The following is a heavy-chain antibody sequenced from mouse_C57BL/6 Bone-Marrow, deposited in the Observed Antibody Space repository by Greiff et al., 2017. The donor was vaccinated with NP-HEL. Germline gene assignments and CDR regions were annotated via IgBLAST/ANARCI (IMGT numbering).Heavy chain of an antibody. CDR3: ARGSGSSLFDY. CDR2: IHPNSGST. D-gene: IGHD1-1*01. Sequence: QVQLQQSGAELVKPGASVKLSCKASGYTFTSYWMHWVKQRPGQGLEWIGMIHPNSGSTNYNEKFKSKATLTVDKSSSTAYMQLSSLTSEDSAVYYCARGSGSSLFDYWGQGTTLTVSS. J-gene: IGHJ2*01. V-gene: IGHV1-64*01. CDR1: GYTFTSYW.